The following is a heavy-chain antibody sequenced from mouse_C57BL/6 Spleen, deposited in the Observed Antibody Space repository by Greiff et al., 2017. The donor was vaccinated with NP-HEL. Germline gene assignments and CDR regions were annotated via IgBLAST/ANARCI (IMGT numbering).Heavy chain of an antibody. CDR2: ISYDGSN. V-gene: IGHV3-6*01. Sequence: ESGPGLVKPSQSLSLTCSVTGYSITSGYYWNWIRQFPGNKLEWMGYISYDGSNNYNPSLKNRISITRDTSKNQFFLKLNSVTTEDTATYYCARCDYAWFAYWGQGTLVTVSA. J-gene: IGHJ3*01. D-gene: IGHD2-4*01. CDR3: ARCDYAWFAY. CDR1: GYSITSGYY.